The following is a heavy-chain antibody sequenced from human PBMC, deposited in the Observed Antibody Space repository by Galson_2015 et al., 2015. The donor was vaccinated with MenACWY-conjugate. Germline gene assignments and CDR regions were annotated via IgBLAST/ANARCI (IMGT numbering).Heavy chain of an antibody. V-gene: IGHV3-48*02. J-gene: IGHJ4*02. D-gene: IGHD5-18*01. Sequence: SLRLSCAASGFTFSTYSMNWVRQAPGKGLEWVSYISSSSSTIYYADSVKGRFTISRDNAKNSLYLQMNTLRDEDTAVYYCARVPGYSYGYYDWWGQRTLVTVSS. CDR2: ISSSSSTI. CDR1: GFTFSTYS. CDR3: ARVPGYSYGYYDW.